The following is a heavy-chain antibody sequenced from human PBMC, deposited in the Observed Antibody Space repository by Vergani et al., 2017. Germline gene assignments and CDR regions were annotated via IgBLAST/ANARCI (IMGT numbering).Heavy chain of an antibody. CDR2: IWYDGSKE. D-gene: IGHD6-13*01. CDR3: VKDIAASGNYWYFDL. J-gene: IGHJ2*01. Sequence: VQMVESGGGLVKPGGSLRLSCAGSGFTLSSHAMHWVRQAPGKGLEWVAFIWYDGSKEYYADSVKGRFTISRDNSKNTLYLQMNNLRAEDTALYYCVKDIAASGNYWYFDLWGRGTLVTVSS. V-gene: IGHV3-30*02. CDR1: GFTLSSHA.